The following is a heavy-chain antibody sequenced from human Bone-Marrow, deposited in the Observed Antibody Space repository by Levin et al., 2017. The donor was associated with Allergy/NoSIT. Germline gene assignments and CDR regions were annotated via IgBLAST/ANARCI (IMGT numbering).Heavy chain of an antibody. D-gene: IGHD3-3*01. CDR1: GGSISSGVYF. Sequence: SSETLSLTCTVSGGSISSGVYFWSWIRQLPGKGLEWIGYVSYSGITFYNQSLKIRFTISGDTSKNLLSRNLSSVTAADTAVYYCARGITVFGVVLAVNDAFDIWGQGTMVTVSS. V-gene: IGHV4-31*03. CDR2: VSYSGIT. J-gene: IGHJ3*02. CDR3: ARGITVFGVVLAVNDAFDI.